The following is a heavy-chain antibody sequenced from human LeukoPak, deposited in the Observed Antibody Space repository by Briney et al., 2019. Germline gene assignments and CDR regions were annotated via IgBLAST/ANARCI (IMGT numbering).Heavy chain of an antibody. CDR2: ISTYNGNT. D-gene: IGHD2-15*01. V-gene: IGHV1-18*01. Sequence: ASVKVSCKASGYPFTSYGISWVRQAPGQGLERMGWISTYNGNTNYAQKFQDRVTMTTDTSTSTAYMEVKSLRSDDTAVYYCARDWVVGVVVVAAGYWGQGTLVTVSS. CDR3: ARDWVVGVVVVAAGY. CDR1: GYPFTSYG. J-gene: IGHJ4*02.